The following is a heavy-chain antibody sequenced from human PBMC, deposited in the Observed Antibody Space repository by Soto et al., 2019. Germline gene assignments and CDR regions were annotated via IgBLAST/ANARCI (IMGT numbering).Heavy chain of an antibody. J-gene: IGHJ3*02. CDR2: IIPIFGTA. CDR1: GDTFSSYA. D-gene: IGHD1-26*01. V-gene: IGHV1-69*01. Sequence: QVQLVQSGAEVKKPGSSVKVSCKASGDTFSSYAISWVRQAPGQGPEWMGGIIPIFGTANYGQKFQGRITITADESTSTAYMELSSLRAEDTAVYYCASIAVGAATAFHIWGQGTMVTVSS. CDR3: ASIAVGAATAFHI.